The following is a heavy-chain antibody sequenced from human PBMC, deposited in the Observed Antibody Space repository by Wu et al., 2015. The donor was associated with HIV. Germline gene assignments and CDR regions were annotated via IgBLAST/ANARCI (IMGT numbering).Heavy chain of an antibody. CDR3: ARDLFARNYYDSNGAFDI. J-gene: IGHJ3*02. D-gene: IGHD3-22*01. CDR1: GGTFSSYA. Sequence: QVQLVQSGAEVKKPGSSVKVSCKASGGTFSSYAISWVRQAPGQGLEWMGGIIPIFGTANYAQKFQGRVTITTDESTSTAYMELSSLRSEDTAVYYCARDLFARNYYDSNGAFDIWGQGTMVTSLQ. V-gene: IGHV1-69*05. CDR2: IIPIFGTA.